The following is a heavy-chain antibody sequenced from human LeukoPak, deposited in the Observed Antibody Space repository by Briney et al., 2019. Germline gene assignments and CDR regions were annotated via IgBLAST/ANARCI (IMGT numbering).Heavy chain of an antibody. CDR2: YDPADGET. CDR1: GYTLTELS. CDR3: ARASSVSVTTRFYWYFDL. Sequence: GVSVKVSCKVSGYTLTELSMHWVRQAPGKGLEWMGGYDPADGETIYAQKFQGRVTMTEDTSTDTAYMELSSLRSEDTAVYYCARASSVSVTTRFYWYFDLWGRGTLVSVSS. J-gene: IGHJ2*01. V-gene: IGHV1-24*01. D-gene: IGHD4-17*01.